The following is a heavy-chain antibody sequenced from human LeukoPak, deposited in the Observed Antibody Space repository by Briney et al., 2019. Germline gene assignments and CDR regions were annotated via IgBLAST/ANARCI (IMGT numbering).Heavy chain of an antibody. J-gene: IGHJ4*02. Sequence: SETLSLTCTVSGGSISSYYWSWIRQPPGKGLEWIGYIYYSGSTNYNPSLKSRFPISVDTSKNQFSLKLSFVTAADTAVYYCARGSGVSSDYWGQGTLVTVSS. CDR2: IYYSGST. D-gene: IGHD3-10*01. CDR1: GGSISSYY. CDR3: ARGSGVSSDY. V-gene: IGHV4-59*01.